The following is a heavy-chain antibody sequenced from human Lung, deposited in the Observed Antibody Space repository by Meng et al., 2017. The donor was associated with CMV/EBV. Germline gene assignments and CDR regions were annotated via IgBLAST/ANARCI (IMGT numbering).Heavy chain of an antibody. Sequence: ASXXVSCNASGYTFTGYYIHWVRQAPGPGLEYMGWINPNSGGTHYAQKFQGRVTMTRDTSISTAYMELKRLRSDDTAVYYCARGDLIVVVPATIPRVGMYVWAQGPT. CDR2: INPNSGGT. V-gene: IGHV1-2*02. D-gene: IGHD2-2*01. CDR1: GYTFTGYY. CDR3: ARGDLIVVVPATIPRVGMYV. J-gene: IGHJ6*02.